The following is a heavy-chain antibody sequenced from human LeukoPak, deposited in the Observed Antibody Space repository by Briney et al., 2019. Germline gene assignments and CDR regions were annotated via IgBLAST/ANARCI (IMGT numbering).Heavy chain of an antibody. V-gene: IGHV4-61*01. CDR2: IYYSGST. D-gene: IGHD1-26*01. CDR1: GGSISSSSYY. J-gene: IGHJ4*02. CDR3: ARGAGYSGSYIGGFDY. Sequence: PSQTLSLTCTVSGGSISSSSYYWSWIRQPPGKGLEWIGYIYYSGSTNYNPSLKSRVTISVDTSKNQFSLKLSSVTAADTAVYYCARGAGYSGSYIGGFDYWGQGTLVTVSS.